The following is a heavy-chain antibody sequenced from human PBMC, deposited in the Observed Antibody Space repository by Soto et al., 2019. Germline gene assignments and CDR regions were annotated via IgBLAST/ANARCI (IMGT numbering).Heavy chain of an antibody. D-gene: IGHD3-10*01. CDR1: GYTLTELS. V-gene: IGHV1-24*01. Sequence: ASVKVSCKVSGYTLTELSMHWVRQAPGKGLEWMGGFDPEDGETIYAQKFQGRVTMTEATSTDTAYMELSSLRSEDTAVYYCATRFHHYYGSGSLRGFDYWGQGTLVTVSS. CDR2: FDPEDGET. CDR3: ATRFHHYYGSGSLRGFDY. J-gene: IGHJ4*02.